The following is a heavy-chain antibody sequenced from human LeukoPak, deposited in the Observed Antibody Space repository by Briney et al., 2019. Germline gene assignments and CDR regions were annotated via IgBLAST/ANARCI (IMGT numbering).Heavy chain of an antibody. CDR1: GFTFSSYA. CDR2: ISGSGGST. Sequence: GGSLRLSCAASGFTFSSYAMSWVRQAPGKGLEWVSVISGSGGSTYYADSVKGRFTISRDNSKNTLYLQMNSLRAEDTAVYYCATELLWFGELRDYWGQGTLVTVSS. D-gene: IGHD3-10*01. J-gene: IGHJ4*02. V-gene: IGHV3-23*01. CDR3: ATELLWFGELRDY.